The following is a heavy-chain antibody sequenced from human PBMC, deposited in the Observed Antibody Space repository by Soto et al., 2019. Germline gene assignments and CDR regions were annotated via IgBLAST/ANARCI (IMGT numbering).Heavy chain of an antibody. CDR2: INAGNGNT. V-gene: IGHV1-3*01. CDR1: GYSFTSYA. J-gene: IGHJ6*02. D-gene: IGHD6-19*01. CDR3: ARVSAVQDGSGWYYYYYGMDV. Sequence: ASVKVSFKASGYSFTSYAMHWVRQAPGQRLEWMGWINAGNGNTKYSQKFQGRVTITRDTSASTAYMELSSLRSEDTAVYYCARVSAVQDGSGWYYYYYGMDVWGQGTTVTVSS.